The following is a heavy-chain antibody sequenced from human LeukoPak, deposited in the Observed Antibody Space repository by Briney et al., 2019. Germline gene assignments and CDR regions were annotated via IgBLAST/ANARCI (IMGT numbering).Heavy chain of an antibody. V-gene: IGHV4-61*01. CDR1: GGSISSSSYY. J-gene: IGHJ3*02. CDR2: IYYSGST. D-gene: IGHD3-10*01. Sequence: PSETLSLTRTVSGGSISSSSYYWSWIRQPPGKGLEWIGYIYYSGSTNYNPSLKSRVTISVDTSKNQFSLKLSSVTAADTAVYYCARDSIRGVIRLDAFDIWGQGTMVTVSS. CDR3: ARDSIRGVIRLDAFDI.